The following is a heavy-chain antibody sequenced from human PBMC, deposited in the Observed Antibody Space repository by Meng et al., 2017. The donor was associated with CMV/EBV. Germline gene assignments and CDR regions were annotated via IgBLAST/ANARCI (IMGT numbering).Heavy chain of an antibody. V-gene: IGHV1-2*02. CDR2: INPNSGGT. J-gene: IGHJ4*02. D-gene: IGHD5-18*01. CDR1: GYTFTGYY. Sequence: ASVKVSCKASGYTFTGYYMHWVRQAPGQGLEWMGWINPNSGGTNYAQKFQGRVTMTRNTSISTAYMELSSLRSEDTAVYYCARVLRGYSYGFDYWGQGTLVTVSS. CDR3: ARVLRGYSYGFDY.